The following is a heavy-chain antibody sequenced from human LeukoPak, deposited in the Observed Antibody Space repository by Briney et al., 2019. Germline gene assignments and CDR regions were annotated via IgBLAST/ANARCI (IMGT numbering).Heavy chain of an antibody. D-gene: IGHD2-2*01. Sequence: ASVKVSCKASGYTFTSYGISWVRQAPGQGLEWMGWINPYNGNTNYAQKLQGRVTMTTDTSTSTAYMELRSLRSDDTAVYYCARDMEGYCSSTSCYSGFLDYWGQGTLVTVSS. J-gene: IGHJ4*02. CDR1: GYTFTSYG. V-gene: IGHV1-18*04. CDR2: INPYNGNT. CDR3: ARDMEGYCSSTSCYSGFLDY.